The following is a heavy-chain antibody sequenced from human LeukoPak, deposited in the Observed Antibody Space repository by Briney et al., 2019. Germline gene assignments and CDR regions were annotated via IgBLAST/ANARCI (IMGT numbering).Heavy chain of an antibody. CDR1: GGTFSSYA. J-gene: IGHJ4*02. CDR2: IIPIFGTA. V-gene: IGHV1-69*06. Sequence: ASVKVSFKASGGTFSSYAISWVRQAPGQGLEWMGGIIPIFGTANYAQKFQGRVTITADKSTSTAYMELSSLRSEDTAVYYCASGYYDILTGYYTDLGIDYWGQGTLVTVSS. D-gene: IGHD3-9*01. CDR3: ASGYYDILTGYYTDLGIDY.